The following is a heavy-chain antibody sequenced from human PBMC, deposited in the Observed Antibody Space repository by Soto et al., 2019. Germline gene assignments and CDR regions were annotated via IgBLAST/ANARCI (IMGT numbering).Heavy chain of an antibody. CDR1: GYTFSSYG. CDR3: TRDQSSAFHH. Sequence: QVQLGESEGGVVQPVRSLRLSCAASGYTFSSYGMHWVRQAPCKGLEWVAVISSDGSKKYYVDSAKGRFTISRDDSKNTVYLQMNSLRGEDTAVYYCTRDQSSAFHHWGQGTLVTVSS. CDR2: ISSDGSKK. D-gene: IGHD6-19*01. J-gene: IGHJ4*02. V-gene: IGHV3-30*03.